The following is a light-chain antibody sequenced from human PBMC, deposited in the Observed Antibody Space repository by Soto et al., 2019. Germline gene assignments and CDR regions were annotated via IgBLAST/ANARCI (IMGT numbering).Light chain of an antibody. V-gene: IGLV2-14*01. CDR2: EVS. CDR1: SSDVGGYNY. CDR3: NSYTSNNTPV. J-gene: IGLJ1*01. Sequence: QSELTQPASVSGAPGQSITISCTGTSSDVGGYNYVSWYQQHPGKAPKLMIYEVSNRPSGVSNRFSGSKSDNTASLTISGLQAEDEADYYCNSYTSNNTPVFETGTKVTVL.